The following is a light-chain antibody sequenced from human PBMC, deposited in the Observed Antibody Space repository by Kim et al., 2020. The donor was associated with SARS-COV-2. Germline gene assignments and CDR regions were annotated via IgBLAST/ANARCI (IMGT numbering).Light chain of an antibody. V-gene: IGLV2-14*01. CDR2: DVT. CDR1: SSDVGGHNY. Sequence: QSALTQPASVSGSPGQAITISCTGTSSDVGGHNYVSWYQRYPGKVPKLMIYDVTQRPSGVSDRFSGSKSGNTASLTISGLQAEDEADYYCASFTSSHTWVFGGGTKVTVL. CDR3: ASFTSSHTWV. J-gene: IGLJ3*02.